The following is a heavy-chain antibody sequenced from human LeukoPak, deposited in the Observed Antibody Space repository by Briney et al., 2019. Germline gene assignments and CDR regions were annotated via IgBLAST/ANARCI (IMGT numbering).Heavy chain of an antibody. CDR1: GGSFSSGEYY. V-gene: IGHV4-30-4*08. CDR2: IYYSGSA. Sequence: SETLSLTCTVSGGSFSSGEYYWSWIRQPPGKGLEWIGYIYYSGSAYYNPSLKSRVSISVDTSKNQFSLKLSSVTAADTAVYFCARAGFGIDYWGQGTLVTVSS. CDR3: ARAGFGIDY. D-gene: IGHD3-10*01. J-gene: IGHJ4*02.